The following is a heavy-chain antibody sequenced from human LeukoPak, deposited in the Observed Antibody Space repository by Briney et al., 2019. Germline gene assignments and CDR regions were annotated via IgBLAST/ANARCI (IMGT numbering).Heavy chain of an antibody. CDR1: GYTFTSYG. V-gene: IGHV1-18*01. D-gene: IGHD3-22*01. CDR3: ARDPYDSSGYYGVDEFDY. CDR2: ISAYNGNT. J-gene: IGHJ4*02. Sequence: GASVKVSCKASGYTFTSYGISWVRQAPGQGLDWMGWISAYNGNTNYAQKLQGRVTMTTDTSTSTAYMELRSLRSDDTAVYYCARDPYDSSGYYGVDEFDYWGQGTLVTVSS.